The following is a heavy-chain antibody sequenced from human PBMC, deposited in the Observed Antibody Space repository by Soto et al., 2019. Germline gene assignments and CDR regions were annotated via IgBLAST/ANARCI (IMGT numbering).Heavy chain of an antibody. Sequence: TSETLSLTCTVSGGSISSGNYYWSWIRQPPGKGLEWIGFISYSGSTYYNASLKSRVTISVDTSKNQFSLNLSFVTAADTAVYYCATMGTPATGLYYFDYWGQGTPVTVSS. CDR3: ATMGTPATGLYYFDY. J-gene: IGHJ4*02. CDR2: ISYSGST. CDR1: GGSISSGNYY. D-gene: IGHD1-7*01. V-gene: IGHV4-30-4*01.